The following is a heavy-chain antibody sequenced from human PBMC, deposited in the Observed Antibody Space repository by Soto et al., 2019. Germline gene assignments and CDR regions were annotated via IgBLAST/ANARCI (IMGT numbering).Heavy chain of an antibody. J-gene: IGHJ4*02. CDR2: IKSKTDGGTT. Sequence: EVQLVESGGGLVKPGGSLRLSCAASGFTFSNAWMSWVRQAPGKGLEWVGRIKSKTDGGTTDYAAPVKGRFTISRDDSKDTLYLQMNILKTEDTAVYYCTTEVAPGYFDYWGQGTLVTVSS. CDR1: GFTFSNAW. D-gene: IGHD5-12*01. V-gene: IGHV3-15*01. CDR3: TTEVAPGYFDY.